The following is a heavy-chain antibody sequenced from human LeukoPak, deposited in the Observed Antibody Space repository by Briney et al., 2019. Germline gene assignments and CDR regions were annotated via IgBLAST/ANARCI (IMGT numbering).Heavy chain of an antibody. CDR2: ISGSGGST. CDR1: GFTFDDYT. CDR3: AARITIFGVVPHWAFDY. Sequence: GGSLRLSCAASGFTFDDYTIHWVRQVPGKGLEWVSAISGSGGSTYYADSVKGRFTISRDNSKNTLYLQMNSLRAEDTAVYYCAARITIFGVVPHWAFDYWGQGTLVTVSS. V-gene: IGHV3-23*01. J-gene: IGHJ4*02. D-gene: IGHD3-3*01.